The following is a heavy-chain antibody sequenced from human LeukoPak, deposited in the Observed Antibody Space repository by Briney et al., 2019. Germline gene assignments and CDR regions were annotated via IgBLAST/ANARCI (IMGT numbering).Heavy chain of an antibody. V-gene: IGHV1-69*05. CDR3: ARHISPSGRYQVNWFDL. Sequence: GASVKVSCMASGGTFSSYAISWVRQAPGQGLEWMGGIIPIFGTANYAQKFQGRVTITTDESTSTAYMELSSLRSEDTAVYYCARHISPSGRYQVNWFDLWGQGTLVTVSS. CDR2: IIPIFGTA. J-gene: IGHJ5*02. CDR1: GGTFSSYA. D-gene: IGHD2-15*01.